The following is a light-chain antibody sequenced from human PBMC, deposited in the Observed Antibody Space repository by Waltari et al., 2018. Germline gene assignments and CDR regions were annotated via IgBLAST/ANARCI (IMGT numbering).Light chain of an antibody. CDR2: QDN. CDR1: KLGDKY. J-gene: IGLJ2*01. Sequence: SYELTQPPSVSVSPGQTASITCPGDKLGDKYACWYQQKPGRSPVLVIYQDNKRPSGIPERFSGSNSGNTATLTISGTQAMDEADYYCQAWDSSTAVFGGGTELTVL. V-gene: IGLV3-1*01. CDR3: QAWDSSTAV.